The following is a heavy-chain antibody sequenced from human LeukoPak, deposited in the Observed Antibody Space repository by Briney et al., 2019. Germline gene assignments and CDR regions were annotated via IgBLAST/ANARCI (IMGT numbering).Heavy chain of an antibody. D-gene: IGHD3-22*01. CDR2: INHSGST. J-gene: IGHJ4*02. CDR1: GGSFSGYY. V-gene: IGHV4-34*01. Sequence: SETLSLTCAVYGGSFSGYYWSWIRQPPGKGLEWIGEINHSGSTNYNPSLKSRVTISVDTSKNQFSPKLSSVTAADTAVYYCARDVSYYYDSSGYRPLDYWGQGTLVTVSS. CDR3: ARDVSYYYDSSGYRPLDY.